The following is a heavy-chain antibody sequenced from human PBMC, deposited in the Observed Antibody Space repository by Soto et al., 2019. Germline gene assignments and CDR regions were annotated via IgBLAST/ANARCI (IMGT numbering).Heavy chain of an antibody. Sequence: QVQLQESGPGLVKPSQTLSLTCSVSGGSISSGDYYWSWIRQPPGKGLERIGYIYYSGSTYYNPSLKSRVTVSVDTSKNQFSLKLSSVTAADTAVYYCARETITMIRGLDYWGQGTLVTVSS. V-gene: IGHV4-30-4*01. CDR2: IYYSGST. CDR3: ARETITMIRGLDY. CDR1: GGSISSGDYY. D-gene: IGHD3-22*01. J-gene: IGHJ4*02.